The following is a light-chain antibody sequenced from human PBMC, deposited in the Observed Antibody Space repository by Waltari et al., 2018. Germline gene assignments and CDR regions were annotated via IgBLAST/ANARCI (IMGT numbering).Light chain of an antibody. J-gene: IGKJ1*01. V-gene: IGKV3-20*01. CDR2: GAS. CDR3: QQYGSSPWT. CDR1: QSVSSSD. Sequence: EIVLTQSPGTLSLSPGERATLSCRASQSVSSSDLAWYQQKPGQAPRVLIHGASNRATGIPDGFRGSGSGTDFTLTISRLEPEDFSVYYCQQYGSSPWTFGQGTKVEIK.